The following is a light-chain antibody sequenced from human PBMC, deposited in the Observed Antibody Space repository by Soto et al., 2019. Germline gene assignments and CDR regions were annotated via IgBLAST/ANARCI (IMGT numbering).Light chain of an antibody. Sequence: DIQMTQSPSTLSASVGDRVTITCRASQSIDNWLAWYQQKPGKAPNLLIYKASSLEGGVPSRFSGSGSGTEFTLTISSLQPDDFVTYYCQQYSTYPLTFGQGTKLEIK. J-gene: IGKJ2*01. CDR2: KAS. V-gene: IGKV1-5*03. CDR3: QQYSTYPLT. CDR1: QSIDNW.